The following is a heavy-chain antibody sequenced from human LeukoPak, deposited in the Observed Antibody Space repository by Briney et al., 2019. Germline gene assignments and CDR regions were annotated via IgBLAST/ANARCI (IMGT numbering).Heavy chain of an antibody. D-gene: IGHD2-2*01. CDR3: ASTFPGYCSTTSCYEADY. CDR1: GGSISSGDYY. Sequence: SETLSLTCTVSGGSISSGDYYWSWIRQPPGKGLEWIGYIYYSGSTYYNPSLKSRVTISVDTSKNQFSLKLSSVTAADTAVYYCASTFPGYCSTTSCYEADYWGQGTLVTVSS. V-gene: IGHV4-30-4*01. J-gene: IGHJ4*02. CDR2: IYYSGST.